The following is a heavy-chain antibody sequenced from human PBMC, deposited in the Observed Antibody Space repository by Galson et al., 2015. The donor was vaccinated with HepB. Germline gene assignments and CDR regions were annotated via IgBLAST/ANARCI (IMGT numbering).Heavy chain of an antibody. J-gene: IGHJ4*02. CDR1: GYTFTLYG. CDR2: ISADNGNT. CDR3: ARDSGTYFSPYYFDD. V-gene: IGHV1-18*04. Sequence: SVKVSCKASGYTFTLYGISWVRQAPGQGLEWMGWISADNGNTMYAQKLQGRVIMTTDRSTNTAYMELRSLRPDDTAVYYCARDSGTYFSPYYFDDWGQGTLVTVSS. D-gene: IGHD1-26*01.